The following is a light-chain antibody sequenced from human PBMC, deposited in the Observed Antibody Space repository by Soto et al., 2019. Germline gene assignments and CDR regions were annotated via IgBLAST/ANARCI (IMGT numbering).Light chain of an antibody. Sequence: DMELTQSPGTLSLSPGDRATISCRDSQSVSNDYVAWVQQKPGQTPRLLIYSVSSRATGIPDRFSGSGSGTDVTPTISRLEPEDFAVYYCQQYGSSPRWTFGEGTKVDIK. V-gene: IGKV3-20*01. CDR1: QSVSNDY. CDR3: QQYGSSPRWT. J-gene: IGKJ1*01. CDR2: SVS.